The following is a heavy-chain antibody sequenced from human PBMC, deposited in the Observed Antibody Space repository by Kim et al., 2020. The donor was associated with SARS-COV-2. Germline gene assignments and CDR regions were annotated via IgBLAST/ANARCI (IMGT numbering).Heavy chain of an antibody. CDR3: ARPDPLGGSDY. CDR2: IYPGDSNT. V-gene: IGHV5-51*01. CDR1: GYSFTNYW. J-gene: IGHJ4*02. D-gene: IGHD3-16*01. Sequence: GESLKISCKCSGYSFTNYWIAWVRQMPGKGLEWMGIIYPGDSNTRYSPSFQGQVTISADKSITTAYLQCSSLKASDTAMYYCARPDPLGGSDYWGQGTLVSVSS.